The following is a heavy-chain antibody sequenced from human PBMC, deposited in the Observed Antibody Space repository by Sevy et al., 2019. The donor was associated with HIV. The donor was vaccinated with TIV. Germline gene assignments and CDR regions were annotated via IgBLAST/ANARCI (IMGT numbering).Heavy chain of an antibody. V-gene: IGHV4-59*01. J-gene: IGHJ6*03. CDR3: VRVTAVAGYYYYYYMDV. CDR1: GGSISSYY. D-gene: IGHD6-19*01. Sequence: SETLSLTCTVSGGSISSYYWSWIRQPPGKGLEWIGYIYYSGSTNYNPSLKSRVTISVDTSKNQFSLKLSSVTAADTAVYYCVRVTAVAGYYYYYYMDVWGKGTTVTVSS. CDR2: IYYSGST.